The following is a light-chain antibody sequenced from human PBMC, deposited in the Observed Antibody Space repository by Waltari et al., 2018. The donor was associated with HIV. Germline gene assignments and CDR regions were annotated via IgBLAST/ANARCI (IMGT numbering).Light chain of an antibody. CDR1: DIYIAISTD. J-gene: IGLJ3*02. CDR2: DAN. Sequence: QSALTQPASVSGSPGQSITISCIGTDIYIAISTDLSWYQHPPDRAHRLVVFDANSRPAGTPFRFSVSKSGKTAYLTISVLQAEDECTYYCSSYVSCGSLLFGGGTKVTVL. CDR3: SSYVSCGSLL. V-gene: IGLV2-14*01.